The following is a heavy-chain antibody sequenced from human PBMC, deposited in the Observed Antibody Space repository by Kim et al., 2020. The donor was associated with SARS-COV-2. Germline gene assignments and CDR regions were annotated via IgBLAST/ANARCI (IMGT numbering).Heavy chain of an antibody. CDR2: INHSGST. Sequence: SETLSLTCAVYGGSFSGYYWSWIRQPPGKGLEWIGEINHSGSTNYNPSLKSRVTISVDTSKNQFSLKLSSVTAADTAVYYCARGSANYPGIAAAGIGVDYWGQGTLVTVSS. CDR3: ARGSANYPGIAAAGIGVDY. J-gene: IGHJ4*02. D-gene: IGHD6-13*01. CDR1: GGSFSGYY. V-gene: IGHV4-34*01.